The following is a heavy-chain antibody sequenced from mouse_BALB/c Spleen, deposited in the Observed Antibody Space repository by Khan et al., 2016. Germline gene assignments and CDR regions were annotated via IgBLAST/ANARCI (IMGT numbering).Heavy chain of an antibody. CDR1: GYSITSGYG. V-gene: IGHV3-2*02. J-gene: IGHJ2*01. CDR2: LSYSGST. CDR3: ARTARINY. Sequence: EVELQESGPGLVKPSQSLSLTCTVTGYSITSGYGWNWIRQFPGNKLEWMGYLSYSGSTNYNPSLKSRISLTRDTSKNKFFLQLNSVTTEDTATYSCARTARINYWGQGTTLTVSS. D-gene: IGHD1-2*01.